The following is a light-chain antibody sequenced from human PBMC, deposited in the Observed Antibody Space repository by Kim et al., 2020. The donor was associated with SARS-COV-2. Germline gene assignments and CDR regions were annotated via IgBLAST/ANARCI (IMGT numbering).Light chain of an antibody. CDR2: TDD. Sequence: ELTQPPSASGTPGQRVTISCSGSSSNIGSNTVNWYQQFPGTAPQLLIDTDDRRPSGVSDRVSCSKSGTSASLAISALRSEDETDYYCATWDDSLDVWMFGGGTQLTVL. J-gene: IGLJ3*02. CDR3: ATWDDSLDVWM. V-gene: IGLV1-44*01. CDR1: SSNIGSNT.